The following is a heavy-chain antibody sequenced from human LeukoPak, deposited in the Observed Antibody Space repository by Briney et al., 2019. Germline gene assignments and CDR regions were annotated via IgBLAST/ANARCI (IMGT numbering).Heavy chain of an antibody. CDR3: ARARVAAKSGYMDV. CDR2: ISSSSSYI. CDR1: GFTFSSYS. D-gene: IGHD2-15*01. Sequence: GGSLRLSCAASGFTFSSYSMNWVRQAPGKGLEWVSSISSSSSYIYYADSVKGRFTISRDNAKNSLYLQMNSLRAEDTAVYYCARARVAAKSGYMDVWGTGTTVTISS. V-gene: IGHV3-21*01. J-gene: IGHJ6*03.